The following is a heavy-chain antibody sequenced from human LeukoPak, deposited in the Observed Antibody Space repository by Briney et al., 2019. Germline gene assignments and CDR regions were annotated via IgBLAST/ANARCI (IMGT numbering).Heavy chain of an antibody. V-gene: IGHV3-21*01. CDR1: GFTFSNYN. D-gene: IGHD3-22*01. J-gene: IGHJ1*01. Sequence: GGPLRLSCAASGFTFSNYNMNWVRQAPGKGLEWVSSISSSSSYIYNADSVKGRFTISRDNAKNSLYLQMSSLRAEDTAVYYCARGDSSGFSSSVYFQHWGQGTLVTVSS. CDR2: ISSSSSYI. CDR3: ARGDSSGFSSSVYFQH.